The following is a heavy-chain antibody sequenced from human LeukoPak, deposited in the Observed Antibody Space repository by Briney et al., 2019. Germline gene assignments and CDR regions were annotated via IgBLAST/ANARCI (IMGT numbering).Heavy chain of an antibody. CDR1: GYTFTSYY. D-gene: IGHD5-12*01. CDR3: ASLGYSGYDWKPYYFDY. CDR2: INPSGGST. Sequence: ASVKVSCKASGYTFTSYYMHWVRQAPGQGLEWMGIINPSGGSTSYAQKFQGRVTMTRDMSTSTVYMELSSLRSEDTAVYYCASLGYSGYDWKPYYFDYWGQGTLVTVSS. V-gene: IGHV1-46*01. J-gene: IGHJ4*02.